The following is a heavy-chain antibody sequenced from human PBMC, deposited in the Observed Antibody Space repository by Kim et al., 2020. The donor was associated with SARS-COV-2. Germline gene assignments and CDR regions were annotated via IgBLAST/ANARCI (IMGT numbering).Heavy chain of an antibody. J-gene: IGHJ4*02. CDR3: ARGTFSGYEYYFDY. Sequence: GGSLRLSCAASGFNFSSYWMSWVRQAPGKGLEWVANIKQDGSEKYYVDSVKGRFTISRDNAKNSLYLQMNSLRAEDTAVYYCARGTFSGYEYYFDYWGQGTLVTVSS. D-gene: IGHD3-22*01. CDR2: IKQDGSEK. CDR1: GFNFSSYW. V-gene: IGHV3-7*01.